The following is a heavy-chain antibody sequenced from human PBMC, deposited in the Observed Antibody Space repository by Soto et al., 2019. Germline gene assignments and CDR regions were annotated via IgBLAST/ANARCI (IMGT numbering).Heavy chain of an antibody. CDR2: ISSSSSYI. Sequence: GGSLRLSCAASGFTFSSYSMNWVRQAPGKGLEWVSSISSSSSYIYYADSVKGRFTISRDNAKNSLYLQMNSLRAEDTAVYYCARVLAGQLWYYYYGMDFRGQGTTVTVSS. J-gene: IGHJ6*02. CDR1: GFTFSSYS. CDR3: ARVLAGQLWYYYYGMDF. V-gene: IGHV3-21*01. D-gene: IGHD5-18*01.